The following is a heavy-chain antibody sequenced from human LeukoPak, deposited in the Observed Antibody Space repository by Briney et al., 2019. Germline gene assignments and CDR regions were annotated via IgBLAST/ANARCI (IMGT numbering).Heavy chain of an antibody. CDR2: IYYSGST. D-gene: IGHD3-10*01. J-gene: IGHJ6*03. CDR1: GGSISSSSYY. CDR3: ARGLMVRGVVYYYMDV. V-gene: IGHV4-39*07. Sequence: SETLSLTCTVSGGSISSSSYYWGWIRQPPGKGLEWIGSIYYSGSTYYNPSLKSRVTISVDTSKNQFSLKLSSVTAADTAVYYCARGLMVRGVVYYYMDVWGKGTTVTVSS.